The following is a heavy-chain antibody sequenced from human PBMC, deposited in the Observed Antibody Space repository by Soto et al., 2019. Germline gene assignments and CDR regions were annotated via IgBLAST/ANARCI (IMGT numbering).Heavy chain of an antibody. CDR2: ISSDGNNK. V-gene: IGHV3-30*18. CDR3: AKDLLPNTVTTCGS. D-gene: IGHD4-17*01. CDR1: GFTFDSHG. Sequence: QVQLVESGGGAVQPGRSLRLSCAASGFTFDSHGMHWVRQAPGKGLEWVAVISSDGNNKYYADSVKGRFIISRDNFNNMLYLQMSSLRAEDTAVYYCAKDLLPNTVTTCGSWGQGTLVTVSS. J-gene: IGHJ5*02.